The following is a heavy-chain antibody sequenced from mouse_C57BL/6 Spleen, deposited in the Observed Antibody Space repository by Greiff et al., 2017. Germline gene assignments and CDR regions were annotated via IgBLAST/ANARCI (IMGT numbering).Heavy chain of an antibody. V-gene: IGHV1-55*01. CDR3: ARKGLGDYVPFAY. CDR1: GYTFTSYW. J-gene: IGHJ3*01. D-gene: IGHD2-4*01. CDR2: IYPGSGST. Sequence: QVQLQQSGAELVKPGASVKMSCKASGYTFTSYWITWVKQRPGQGLEWIGDIYPGSGSTNYNEKFKSKATLTVDTSSSTAYMQLSSLTSEDSAVYYCARKGLGDYVPFAYWGQGTLVTVSA.